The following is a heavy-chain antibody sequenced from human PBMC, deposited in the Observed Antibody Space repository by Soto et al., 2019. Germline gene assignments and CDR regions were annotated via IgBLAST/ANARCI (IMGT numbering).Heavy chain of an antibody. V-gene: IGHV3-21*01. CDR1: GFTFSSNS. CDR2: ISSSSYI. J-gene: IGHJ3*02. CDR3: ARDSPSGYYDSSGYYWDAFDI. D-gene: IGHD3-22*01. Sequence: GGSLRLSCAASGFTFSSNSMNWVRQAPGKGREGVSSISSSSYIYYADSVNGRFTISRDNAKNSLYLQMNSLRAEDTAVYYCARDSPSGYYDSSGYYWDAFDIWGQGTMVTVSS.